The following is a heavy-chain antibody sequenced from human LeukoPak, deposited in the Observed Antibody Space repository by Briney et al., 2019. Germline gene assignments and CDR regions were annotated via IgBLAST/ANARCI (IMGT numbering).Heavy chain of an antibody. CDR1: GFTFDDYA. Sequence: GGSLRLSCAASGFTFDDYAMHWVRQAPGKGLEWVSLISGDGGSTYYADSVKGRLTISRDNSKTSLYLQMHSLRTEDTALYYCAKDLFYAPGYWGQGTLVTVSS. J-gene: IGHJ4*02. V-gene: IGHV3-43*02. D-gene: IGHD3-16*01. CDR3: AKDLFYAPGY. CDR2: ISGDGGST.